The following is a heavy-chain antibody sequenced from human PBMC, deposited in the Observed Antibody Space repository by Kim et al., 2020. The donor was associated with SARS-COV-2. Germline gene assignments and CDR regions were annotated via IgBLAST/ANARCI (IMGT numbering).Heavy chain of an antibody. Sequence: SQTLSLTCAVYGGSFSGYYWSWIRQPPGKGLEWIGEINHSGSTNYNPSLKSRVTISVDTSKNQFSLKLSSVTAADTAVYYCARGGDSSSWYGISNWLDPW. D-gene: IGHD6-13*01. J-gene: IGHJ5*02. CDR3: ARGGDSSSWYGISNWLDP. CDR1: GGSFSGYY. CDR2: INHSGST. V-gene: IGHV4-34*01.